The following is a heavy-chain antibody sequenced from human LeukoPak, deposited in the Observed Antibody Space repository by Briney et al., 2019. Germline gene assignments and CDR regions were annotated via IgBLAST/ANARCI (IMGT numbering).Heavy chain of an antibody. Sequence: GGSLRLSCAASAFTISSYGMHRVRQAPGKGLEWAAVIWYDGSNKYYADSVKARFTISRDNSKNTLYLQMNSLRAEDTAVYYCARGCSGGSCYSDAFDIWGQGTMVTVSS. V-gene: IGHV3-33*01. J-gene: IGHJ3*02. CDR1: AFTISSYG. D-gene: IGHD2-15*01. CDR3: ARGCSGGSCYSDAFDI. CDR2: IWYDGSNK.